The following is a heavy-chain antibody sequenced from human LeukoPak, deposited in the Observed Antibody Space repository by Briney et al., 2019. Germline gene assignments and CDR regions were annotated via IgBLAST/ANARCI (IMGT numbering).Heavy chain of an antibody. CDR1: GYTFTSFG. J-gene: IGHJ4*02. D-gene: IGHD6-19*01. V-gene: IGHV1-18*01. CDR2: ISTYNGNT. Sequence: SVKVSCKASGYTFTSFGISWVRQAPGQGLEWMGWISTYNGNTNYAQKLQGRVTMTTDTSTSRVYMDLRSLRSDDTAVYYCARDRAGSAWYTTFDYWGQGTLVTVSS. CDR3: ARDRAGSAWYTTFDY.